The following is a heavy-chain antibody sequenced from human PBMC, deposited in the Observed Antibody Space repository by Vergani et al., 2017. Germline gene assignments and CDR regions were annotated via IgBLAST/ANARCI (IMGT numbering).Heavy chain of an antibody. D-gene: IGHD3-10*01. V-gene: IGHV1-69*01. CDR2: IITILGTA. Sequence: QVQLVQSGAEVKKPRSSVKVSCKASVGTSCSYAISWVRQAPVEGLEWMGGIITILGTANYAQKFQGRVTITADESTSPACMGLSSLRTEDTAVYYCARGRFGELLGPCMDVWGKGTTVTVSS. CDR3: ARGRFGELLGPCMDV. CDR1: VGTSCSYA. J-gene: IGHJ6*03.